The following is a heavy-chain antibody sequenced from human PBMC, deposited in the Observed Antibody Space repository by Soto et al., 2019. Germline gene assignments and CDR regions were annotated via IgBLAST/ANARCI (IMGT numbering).Heavy chain of an antibody. Sequence: QVQLQQWGAGLLKPSETLSLTCAVYGGSLSGYYWTWIRRPPGKGLGWIGEIHHSGSINYNSSLKSRVTISADTSKNQFFLKLSSVTAADTAVYYCSRGGDAYKAGNYWGQGTLVTVSS. CDR2: IHHSGSI. D-gene: IGHD1-1*01. CDR3: SRGGDAYKAGNY. J-gene: IGHJ4*02. CDR1: GGSLSGYY. V-gene: IGHV4-34*01.